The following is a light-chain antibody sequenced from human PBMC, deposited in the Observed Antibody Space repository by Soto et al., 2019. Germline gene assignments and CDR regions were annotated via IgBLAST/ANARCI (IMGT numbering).Light chain of an antibody. CDR1: SSNIGAGYD. J-gene: IGLJ2*01. CDR2: ANN. Sequence: QSVLTQPPSVSAAPAQRVTISCTGSSSNIGAGYDVHWYQQFPGTAPKLLIYANNNRPSGVPDRFSGSKSGTSASLAITGLXAEDEGVYYCQSYDSSLNDVVFGGGTKVTVL. CDR3: QSYDSSLNDVV. V-gene: IGLV1-40*01.